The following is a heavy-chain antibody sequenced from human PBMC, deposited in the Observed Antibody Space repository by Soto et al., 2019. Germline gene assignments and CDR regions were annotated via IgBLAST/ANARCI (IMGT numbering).Heavy chain of an antibody. J-gene: IGHJ5*02. CDR2: ISSSSSYI. CDR1: GFTFSSYS. D-gene: IGHD1-1*01. Sequence: GSLRLSCAASGFTFSSYSMNWVRQAPGKGLEWVSSISSSSSYIYYADSVKGRFTISRDNAKNSLYLQMNSLRAEDTAVYYCASSLHPVRPETPWFDPWGQGTLVTVSS. V-gene: IGHV3-21*01. CDR3: ASSLHPVRPETPWFDP.